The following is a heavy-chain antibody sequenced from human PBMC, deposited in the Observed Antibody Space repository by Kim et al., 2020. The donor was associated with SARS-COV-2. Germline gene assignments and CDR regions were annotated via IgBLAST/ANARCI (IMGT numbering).Heavy chain of an antibody. CDR3: ARDFYDDYGDPGWFDP. V-gene: IGHV4-31*02. J-gene: IGHJ5*02. Sequence: SLKSRVTISVDTSKIQFSLKLSSVTAADTAVYYCARDFYDDYGDPGWFDPWGQGTLVTVPS. D-gene: IGHD4-17*01.